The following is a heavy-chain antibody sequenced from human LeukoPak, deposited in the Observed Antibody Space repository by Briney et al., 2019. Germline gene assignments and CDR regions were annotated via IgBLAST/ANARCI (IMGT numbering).Heavy chain of an antibody. Sequence: SETLSLTCTVSGGSISSYYWSWIRQPPGKGLEWIGYIYYSGSTNYNPSLKSRVTISVDTSKNQFSLKLSSVTAADTAVYYCARDNYDFWSGYPLPFDIWGQGTMVTVSS. J-gene: IGHJ3*02. CDR3: ARDNYDFWSGYPLPFDI. V-gene: IGHV4-59*01. CDR2: IYYSGST. CDR1: GGSISSYY. D-gene: IGHD3-3*01.